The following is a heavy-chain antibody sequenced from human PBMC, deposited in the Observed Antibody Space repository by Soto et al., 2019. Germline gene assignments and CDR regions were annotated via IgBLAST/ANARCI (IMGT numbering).Heavy chain of an antibody. CDR1: GGSFSSSG. D-gene: IGHD3-22*01. CDR2: IIPIFVTS. V-gene: IGHV1-69*13. CDR3: ARSLDYHDYTGYSTVGVYFDY. Sequence: SVKVSFKASGGSFSSSGISWVRQAPGQRVEWVGGIIPIFVTSHYAQKFQGRVTITADESTNTAYMELSSLTSEDTAVYYCARSLDYHDYTGYSTVGVYFDYWGLGTLVTVSS. J-gene: IGHJ4*02.